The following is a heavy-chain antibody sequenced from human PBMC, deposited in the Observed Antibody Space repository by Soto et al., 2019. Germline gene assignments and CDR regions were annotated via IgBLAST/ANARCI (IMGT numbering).Heavy chain of an antibody. J-gene: IGHJ3*02. Sequence: ASVKVSCKASGYTFTSYGISWVRQAPGQGLEWMGWISAYNGNTNYAQKLQGRVTMTTDTSTSTAYMELRSLRSDDTAVYYCATSPPNPYGSSTSCYVRDAFDIWGQGTMVTVSS. CDR3: ATSPPNPYGSSTSCYVRDAFDI. CDR1: GYTFTSYG. D-gene: IGHD2-2*01. CDR2: ISAYNGNT. V-gene: IGHV1-18*01.